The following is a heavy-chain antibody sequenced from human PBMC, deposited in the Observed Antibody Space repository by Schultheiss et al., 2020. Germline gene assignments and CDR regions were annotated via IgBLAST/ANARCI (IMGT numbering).Heavy chain of an antibody. D-gene: IGHD3-10*01. CDR1: GGSISGGGYY. J-gene: IGHJ4*02. CDR3: AKVRFGEPSY. CDR2: IFYTGSA. Sequence: SETLSLTCSVSGGSISGGGYYWSWIRQHPGKGLEWIGYIFYTGSAYYNPSLKSRVTISIDTSKNQFSLKLSSVTAADTAVYYCAKVRFGEPSYWGQGTLVNGYS. V-gene: IGHV4-31*03.